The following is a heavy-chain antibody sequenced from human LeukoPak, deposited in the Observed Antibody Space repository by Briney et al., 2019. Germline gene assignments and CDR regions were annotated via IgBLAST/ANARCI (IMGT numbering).Heavy chain of an antibody. CDR3: ARGMTEMWYDSSGYGSFDY. CDR1: GGTFSSYA. CDR2: IIPIFGTA. J-gene: IGHJ4*02. D-gene: IGHD3-22*01. Sequence: GSSVKVSCKASGGTFSSYAISWVRQAPGQGLEWMGGIIPIFGTANYARKFQGRVTITADESTSTAYMELSSLRSEDTAVYYCARGMTEMWYDSSGYGSFDYWGQGTLVTVSS. V-gene: IGHV1-69*01.